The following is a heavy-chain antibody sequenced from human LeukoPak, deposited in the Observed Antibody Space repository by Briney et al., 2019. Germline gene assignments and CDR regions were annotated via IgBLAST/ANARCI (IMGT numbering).Heavy chain of an antibody. CDR2: IYSSGST. D-gene: IGHD6-6*01. CDR1: GGSINSFY. CDR3: ARENWRSKSIDFDS. J-gene: IGHJ4*02. Sequence: SETLSLTCTVSGGSINSFYWTWIRQPAGKGLEWIGRIYSSGSTNYNPSLKSRVTMSVDTSKNQFSLRLSSVTAADTAAYFCARENWRSKSIDFDSWGQGTLVTVSS. V-gene: IGHV4-4*07.